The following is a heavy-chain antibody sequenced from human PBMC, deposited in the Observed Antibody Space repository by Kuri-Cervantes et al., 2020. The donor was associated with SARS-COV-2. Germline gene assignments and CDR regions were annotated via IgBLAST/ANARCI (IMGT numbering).Heavy chain of an antibody. CDR3: VRDGDHWNFDY. V-gene: IGHV3-74*03. D-gene: IGHD1-1*01. Sequence: GGSLRLSCAASGFTFDDYGMSWVRQAPGKGLVWVSRINPDGSYTKNADSVKGRFTLSRDNAKNMLFLQMNSLRAEDTAVYYCVRDGDHWNFDYWGQGTLVTVSS. J-gene: IGHJ4*02. CDR2: INPDGSYT. CDR1: GFTFDDYG.